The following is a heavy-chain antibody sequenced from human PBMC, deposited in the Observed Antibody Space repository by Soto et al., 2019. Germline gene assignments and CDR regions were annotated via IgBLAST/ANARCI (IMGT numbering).Heavy chain of an antibody. V-gene: IGHV4-34*01. CDR1: GGSFSGYY. CDR3: ARAVLPLRYCDWFGAYYFDY. D-gene: IGHD3-9*01. CDR2: INHSGST. J-gene: IGHJ4*02. Sequence: QVQLQQWGAGLLKPSETLSLTCAVYGGSFSGYYWSWIRQPPGKGLEWIGEINHSGSTNYNPSLRSRVTISVDTYQTQFSLKLSSVTAADTAVYYCARAVLPLRYCDWFGAYYFDYWGQGTLVTVSS.